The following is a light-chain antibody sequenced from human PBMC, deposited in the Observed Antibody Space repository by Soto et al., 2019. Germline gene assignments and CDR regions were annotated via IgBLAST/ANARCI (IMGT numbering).Light chain of an antibody. CDR3: SSYTSTTTRGV. Sequence: QSVLTQPASVSGSPGQSITISCTGTSSDVGAYNYVSWYQQHPGKAPKLIIYDVSNRPSGVSNRFSGSKSGNTASLTISGLQAEDEADYYCSSYTSTTTRGVFGGGTKLTVL. CDR1: SSDVGAYNY. V-gene: IGLV2-14*01. CDR2: DVS. J-gene: IGLJ2*01.